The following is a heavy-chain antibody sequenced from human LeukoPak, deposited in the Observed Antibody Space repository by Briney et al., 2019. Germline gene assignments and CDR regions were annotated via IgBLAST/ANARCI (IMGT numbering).Heavy chain of an antibody. CDR1: GGSISSGGYY. V-gene: IGHV4-31*03. CDR3: ARGPYGDYGDY. Sequence: PSETLSLTCTVSGGSISSGGYYWSWIRQHPGKGLEWIGYIYYSGSTYYNPSLKSRVTISVDTSKNQFSLKLSPVTAADTAVYYCARGPYGDYGDYWGQGTLVTVSS. D-gene: IGHD4-17*01. CDR2: IYYSGST. J-gene: IGHJ4*02.